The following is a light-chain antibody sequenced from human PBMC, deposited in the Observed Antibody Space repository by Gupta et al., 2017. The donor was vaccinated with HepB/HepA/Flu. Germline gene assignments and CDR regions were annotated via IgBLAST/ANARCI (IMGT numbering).Light chain of an antibody. CDR2: RAS. CDR1: QNIVTN. Sequence: ETLILPSRATLSASPGERVTLSCRASQNIVTNLVWYQQETGQSPRLVMYRASTRATDIPDRFSGGGYGTEFTLTITSLQSEDVAVYYCHQYNHWSLYSFGQGTRLEIK. CDR3: HQYNHWSLYS. J-gene: IGKJ2*03. V-gene: IGKV3-15*01.